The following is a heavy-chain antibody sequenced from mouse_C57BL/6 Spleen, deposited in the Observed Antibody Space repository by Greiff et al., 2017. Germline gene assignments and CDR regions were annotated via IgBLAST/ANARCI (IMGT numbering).Heavy chain of an antibody. CDR1: GYTFTDYY. V-gene: IGHV1-26*01. Sequence: EVQLQQSGPELVKPGASVKISCKASGYTFTDYYMNWVKQSHGKSLEWIGDINPNNGGTSYNQKFKGKATLTVDKSSSTAYMELRSLTSEDSAVYYCASHLLYGSSYFDYWGQGTTLTVSS. CDR3: ASHLLYGSSYFDY. J-gene: IGHJ2*01. D-gene: IGHD1-1*01. CDR2: INPNNGGT.